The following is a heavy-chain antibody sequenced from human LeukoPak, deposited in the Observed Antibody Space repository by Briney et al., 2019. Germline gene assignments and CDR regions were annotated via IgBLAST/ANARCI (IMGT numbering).Heavy chain of an antibody. CDR3: ARADYSSTWSHDYYYMDV. CDR2: IYHSGST. D-gene: IGHD6-13*01. J-gene: IGHJ6*03. V-gene: IGHV4-38-2*01. CDR1: GFTFSSHG. Sequence: GTLRLSCVASGFTFSSHGMNWVRQAPGKGLEWIGSIYHSGSTYYNPSLKSRVTISVDTSKNQFSLKLSSVTAADTAVYYCARADYSSTWSHDYYYMDVWGKGTTVTVSS.